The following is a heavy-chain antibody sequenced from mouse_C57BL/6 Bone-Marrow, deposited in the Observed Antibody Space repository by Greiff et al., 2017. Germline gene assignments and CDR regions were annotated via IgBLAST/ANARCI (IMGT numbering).Heavy chain of an antibody. Sequence: DVQLVQSGGGLVKPGASLKLSCAASGFTFSSYTMSWVRQTPEKRLEWVATISGGGGNTYYPDSVKGRFTISRDNATNTLYLQMSSLRSEDAALYYCARHPSMGVADWGQGTTRTVSS. V-gene: IGHV5-9*01. J-gene: IGHJ2*01. CDR3: ARHPSMGVAD. CDR1: GFTFSSYT. D-gene: IGHD1-1*02. CDR2: ISGGGGNT.